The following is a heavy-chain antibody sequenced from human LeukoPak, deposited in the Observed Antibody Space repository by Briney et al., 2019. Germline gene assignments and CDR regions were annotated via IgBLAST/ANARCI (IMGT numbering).Heavy chain of an antibody. CDR1: GFTFSSYT. CDR2: ISGSSTYM. CDR3: ARALRHYYGMDV. J-gene: IGHJ6*02. D-gene: IGHD4-17*01. V-gene: IGHV3-21*01. Sequence: GGSLRLSCAASGFTFSSYTVNWVRQAPGKGLEWVSSISGSSTYMYNADSVKGRFTISRDNAKNSLYLQMTSLRDEDTAVYYCARALRHYYGMDVWGQGTTVAVSS.